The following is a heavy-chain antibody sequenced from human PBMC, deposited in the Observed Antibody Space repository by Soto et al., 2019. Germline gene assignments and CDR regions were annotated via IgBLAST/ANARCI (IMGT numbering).Heavy chain of an antibody. CDR3: ASDLRRATHDFLDYGMDV. J-gene: IGHJ6*02. V-gene: IGHV3-21*01. CDR1: GFTFSSYS. CDR2: ISSSSSYI. Sequence: EVQLVESGGGLVKPGGSLRLSCAASGFTFSSYSMNWVRQAPGKGLEWVSSISSSSSYIYYADSVKGRFTITRDNAKNSLSLQMKSLRAEDTAVYYCASDLRRATHDFLDYGMDVWGQWTTVTVSS. D-gene: IGHD1-1*01.